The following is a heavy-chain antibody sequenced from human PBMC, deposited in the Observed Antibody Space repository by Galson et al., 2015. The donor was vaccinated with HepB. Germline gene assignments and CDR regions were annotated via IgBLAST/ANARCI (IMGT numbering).Heavy chain of an antibody. Sequence: SLRLSCAASGFTFDIYGMHWVRQAPGKGLEWMAVISFDGSTEYYADSVKGRFTISRDNSKNTLYLQMNSLRVEDTAVYYCAKGDAFGTLTPSPWYYWGQGTLVTVSS. J-gene: IGHJ4*02. V-gene: IGHV3-30*18. CDR1: GFTFDIYG. D-gene: IGHD3/OR15-3a*01. CDR3: AKGDAFGTLTPSPWYY. CDR2: ISFDGSTE.